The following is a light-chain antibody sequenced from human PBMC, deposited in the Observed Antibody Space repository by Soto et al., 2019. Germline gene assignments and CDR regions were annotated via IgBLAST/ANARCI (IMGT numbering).Light chain of an antibody. CDR2: ENN. CDR1: SGSIANNY. V-gene: IGLV6-57*04. CDR3: CSYARGSRA. J-gene: IGLJ3*02. Sequence: NFMLTQPHSVSESPGKTVTISCTRSSGSIANNYVQWYQQRPGSAPTTVIYENNQRPSGGPDRFSGSKSGNTASLTISGLQAEDEADYYCCSYARGSRAFGGGTKLTVL.